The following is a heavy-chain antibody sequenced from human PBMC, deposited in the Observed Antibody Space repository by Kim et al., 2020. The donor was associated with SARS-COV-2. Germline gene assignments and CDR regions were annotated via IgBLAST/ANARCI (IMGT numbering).Heavy chain of an antibody. V-gene: IGHV3-7*01. CDR3: ARDPCTGSNCYGSFDP. CDR2: IKQDGSQE. D-gene: IGHD2-15*01. J-gene: IGHJ5*02. CDR1: GFVFSNYR. Sequence: GGSLRLSCAASGFVFSNYRMSWVRQAPGKGLEWVANIKQDGSQEYYVAAVKGRFTVSRDKAKNTVYLQMNSLRAEDTATYYCARDPCTGSNCYGSFDPWGQGNLVTGSS.